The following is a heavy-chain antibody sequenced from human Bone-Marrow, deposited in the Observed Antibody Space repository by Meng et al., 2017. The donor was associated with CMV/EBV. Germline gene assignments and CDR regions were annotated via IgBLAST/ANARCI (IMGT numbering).Heavy chain of an antibody. Sequence: GESLKISCAASGFTFSSYSMNWVRQAPGKGLEWVSYISSSSSTIYYADSVKGRFTISRDNAKNSLYLQMNSLRAEDTAVYYCAGAYYDCWSGYFPVYYYYGMDVWGQGTTVTVSS. CDR2: ISSSSSTI. J-gene: IGHJ6*02. D-gene: IGHD3-3*01. V-gene: IGHV3-48*04. CDR3: AGAYYDCWSGYFPVYYYYGMDV. CDR1: GFTFSSYS.